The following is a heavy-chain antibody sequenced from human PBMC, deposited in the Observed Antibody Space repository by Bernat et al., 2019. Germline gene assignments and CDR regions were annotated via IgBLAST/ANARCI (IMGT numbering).Heavy chain of an antibody. V-gene: IGHV4-59*02. CDR2: LYSSGTT. Sequence: QVLLQESGPGLVKPSETLSLICSVFGDSVTGSYWGWIRQPPGKGLEWIGYLYSSGTTIYNPSLRGRVIISRDTSQNDFSLGLASVTAADTAVYFCGRILPFAPVAFVTWGRGKRLTVS. CDR3: GRILPFAPVAFVT. J-gene: IGHJ3*02. D-gene: IGHD2-21*01. CDR1: GDSVTGSY.